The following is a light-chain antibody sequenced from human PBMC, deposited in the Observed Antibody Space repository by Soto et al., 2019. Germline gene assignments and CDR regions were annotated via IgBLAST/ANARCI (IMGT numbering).Light chain of an antibody. J-gene: IGKJ5*01. CDR2: DAS. Sequence: DIQMTQSPSSLSASIGDRVTLTCRSSQSIGNYLNWYQQKPGKAPNLLIYDASNLKTGVPSRFSGSGSGTDFIFIISSLQPQDIATYYCQQYGNLPITFGQGTRLEIK. CDR3: QQYGNLPIT. CDR1: QSIGNY. V-gene: IGKV1-33*01.